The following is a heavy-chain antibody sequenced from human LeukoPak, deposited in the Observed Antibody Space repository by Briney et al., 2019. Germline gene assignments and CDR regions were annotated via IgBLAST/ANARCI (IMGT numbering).Heavy chain of an antibody. D-gene: IGHD6-13*01. V-gene: IGHV1-2*02. CDR1: GYTFTGYY. J-gene: IGHJ5*02. CDR3: ARIAAAGTVHWFDP. Sequence: GASVKVSCKASGYTFTGYYMHWVRQAPGQGLEWMGWINPNSGGTNYAQKFQGRVTMTRDTSISTAYMELSRLRSDDTAVYYCARIAAAGTVHWFDPWGQGALVTVS. CDR2: INPNSGGT.